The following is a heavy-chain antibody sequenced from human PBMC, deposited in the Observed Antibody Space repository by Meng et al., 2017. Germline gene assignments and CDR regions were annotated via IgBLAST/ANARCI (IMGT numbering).Heavy chain of an antibody. CDR3: ASQGYYGSDDDAFDI. CDR2: IYYSGST. V-gene: IGHV4-31*03. J-gene: IGHJ3*02. CDR1: GGSISSGGYY. D-gene: IGHD3-10*01. Sequence: QGQLQESGPGPVKPSQTLSLTCTVSGGSISSGGYYWSWIRQHPGKGLEWIGYIYYSGSTYYNPSLKSRVTISVDTSKNQFSLKLSSVTAADTAVYYCASQGYYGSDDDAFDIWGQGTMVTVSS.